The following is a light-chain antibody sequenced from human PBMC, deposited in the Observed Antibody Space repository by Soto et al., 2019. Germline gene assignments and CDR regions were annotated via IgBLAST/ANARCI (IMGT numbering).Light chain of an antibody. J-gene: IGLJ1*01. V-gene: IGLV2-14*01. CDR3: SSFTSTFTRV. CDR2: DVS. CDR1: SSDVGGSNY. Sequence: QSALTQPASVSGSPGQSITISCTGTSSDVGGSNYVSWYQQHPGKAPKLMIYDVSNRPSGVSNRFSGSKSGNTASLTISGLQAEDEADYYCSSFTSTFTRVFGTGTQLTVL.